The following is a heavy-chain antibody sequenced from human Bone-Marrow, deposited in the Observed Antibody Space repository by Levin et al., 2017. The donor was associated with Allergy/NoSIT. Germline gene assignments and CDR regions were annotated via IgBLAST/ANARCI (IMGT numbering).Heavy chain of an antibody. CDR1: GYTFTSYY. CDR3: ASQAIPIAVAGSERPE. CDR2: INPSGGST. D-gene: IGHD6-19*01. V-gene: IGHV1-46*01. J-gene: IGHJ4*02. Sequence: ASVKVSCKASGYTFTSYYMHWVRQAPGQGLEWMGIINPSGGSTSYAQKFQGRVTMTRDTSTSTVYMELSSLRSEDTAVYYCASQAIPIAVAGSERPEWGQGTLVTVSS.